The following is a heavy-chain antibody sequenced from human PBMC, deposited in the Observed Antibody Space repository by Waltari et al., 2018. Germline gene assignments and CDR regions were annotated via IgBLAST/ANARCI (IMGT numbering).Heavy chain of an antibody. J-gene: IGHJ4*02. CDR2: RRIEDSDT. V-gene: IGHV3-30*02. CDR3: VRSRKRAGEVTFDD. Sequence: QVQLAESGGGVVLPGGSRRLACAASGFSFSDYGLHWVRQAPGKGRGVVAVRRIEDSDTYYADSMKGRFIISRDNSKSTLFLQMDGLRPDDTAVYYCVRSRKRAGEVTFDDWGQGTLVTVS. D-gene: IGHD3-16*01. CDR1: GFSFSDYG.